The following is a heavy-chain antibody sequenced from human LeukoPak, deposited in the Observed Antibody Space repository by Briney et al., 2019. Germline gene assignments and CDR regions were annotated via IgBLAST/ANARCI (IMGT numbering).Heavy chain of an antibody. J-gene: IGHJ5*02. CDR3: ARESARYGSGNYNWFDR. Sequence: SETLCLTCTVSGDSMRNYYWAWIRQSAGKGLEWIGRIYRSGTTNYSPSLHSRVTMSIDTSQNYFSLKLTSVTAADTAVYYCARESARYGSGNYNWFDRWGQGTLVTVSS. V-gene: IGHV4-4*07. D-gene: IGHD3-10*01. CDR1: GDSMRNYY. CDR2: IYRSGTT.